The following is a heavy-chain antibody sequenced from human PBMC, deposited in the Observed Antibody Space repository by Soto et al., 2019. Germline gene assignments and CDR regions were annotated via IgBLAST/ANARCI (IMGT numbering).Heavy chain of an antibody. D-gene: IGHD6-13*01. J-gene: IGHJ4*02. V-gene: IGHV3-48*02. CDR2: ISRGTTT. CDR1: GLSFRSHR. CDR3: ARVSNEHLVPRLYYFDY. Sequence: GSVRLSCAASGLSFRSHRTNCVRQAPWKGLEWLSYISRGTTTYYTDCVKGRFTISRDNAKNSLYLHMDSLRDEDTAVYYCARVSNEHLVPRLYYFDYWGQGILVTISS.